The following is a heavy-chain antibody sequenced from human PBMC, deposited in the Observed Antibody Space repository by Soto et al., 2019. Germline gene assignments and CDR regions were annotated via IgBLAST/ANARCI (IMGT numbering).Heavy chain of an antibody. V-gene: IGHV3-7*01. CDR2: IKPDGSEK. CDR3: ARPYTVAGSSYWCFDL. Sequence: EVQLVESGGGLVQPGGSLRLSCAASGFTFGPYWMTWVRQAPGKGLEWVAKIKPDGSEKYYGDSVKGRFTISRDNTKTSLYLQMNSLRAEDTAVYYCARPYTVAGSSYWCFDLWGRGTLVTVSS. CDR1: GFTFGPYW. D-gene: IGHD3-16*01. J-gene: IGHJ2*01.